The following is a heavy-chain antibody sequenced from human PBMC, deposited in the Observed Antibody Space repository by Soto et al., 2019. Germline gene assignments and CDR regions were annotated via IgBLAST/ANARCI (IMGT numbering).Heavy chain of an antibody. CDR1: GGTFSSYT. CDR2: IIPILGIA. J-gene: IGHJ4*02. CDR3: ASPSSSGWYSGFDD. Sequence: ASVKVSCKASGGTFSSYTISRVRQAPGQGLEWMGRIIPILGIANYAQKFQGRVTITADKSTSTAYMELSSLRSEDTAVYYCASPSSSGWYSGFDDWGQGTLVTVSS. V-gene: IGHV1-69*02. D-gene: IGHD6-19*01.